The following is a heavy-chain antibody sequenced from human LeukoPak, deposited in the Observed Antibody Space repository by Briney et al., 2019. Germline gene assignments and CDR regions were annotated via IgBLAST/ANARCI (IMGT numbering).Heavy chain of an antibody. CDR2: ISISGSNI. D-gene: IGHD6-6*01. Sequence: GGSLRLSCAACGFTFRSYSMNWVRQAPGKGLQWVSSISISGSNIYYADSVKGRFTISRDNAKNSLYLQMNSLRAEDTAVYYCARDQQFYSSSGFDYWGQGTLVTVSS. CDR3: ARDQQFYSSSGFDY. CDR1: GFTFRSYS. J-gene: IGHJ4*02. V-gene: IGHV3-21*01.